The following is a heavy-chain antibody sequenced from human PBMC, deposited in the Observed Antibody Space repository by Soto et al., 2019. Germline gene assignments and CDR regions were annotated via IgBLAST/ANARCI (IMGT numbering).Heavy chain of an antibody. CDR2: IWYDGSNK. V-gene: IGHV3-33*01. J-gene: IGHJ3*02. CDR1: GFTFSSYG. CDR3: ARAQFPTLGYCSSTSCYGDDAFDI. D-gene: IGHD2-2*01. Sequence: QVQLVESGGGVVQPGRSLRLSCAASGFTFSSYGMHWVRQAPGKGLEWVAVIWYDGSNKYYADSVKGRFTISRDNSKNTLXXQXNXXRAEDTAVYYCARAQFPTLGYCSSTSCYGDDAFDIWGQGTMVTVSS.